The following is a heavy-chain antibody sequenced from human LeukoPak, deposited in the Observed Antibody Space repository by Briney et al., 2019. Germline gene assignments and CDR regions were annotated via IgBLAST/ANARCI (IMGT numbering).Heavy chain of an antibody. CDR1: GGSISSGDYY. CDR3: AARDYGDYVGSGYFDL. V-gene: IGHV4-61*08. Sequence: SQTLSLTCTVSGGSISSGDYYWSWIRQPPGKGLEWIGYIYYSGSTNYNPSLKSRVTISVDTSKNQFSLKLSSVTAADTAVYYCAARDYGDYVGSGYFDLWGRGTLVTVSS. CDR2: IYYSGST. D-gene: IGHD4-17*01. J-gene: IGHJ2*01.